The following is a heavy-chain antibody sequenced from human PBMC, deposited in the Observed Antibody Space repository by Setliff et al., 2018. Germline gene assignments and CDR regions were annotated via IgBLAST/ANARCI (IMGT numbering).Heavy chain of an antibody. CDR2: IYFNGDT. CDR1: GGSISTSNYH. D-gene: IGHD3-16*01. J-gene: IGHJ4*02. V-gene: IGHV4-39*07. Sequence: PSETLSLTCNVSGGSISTSNYHWGWVCQPPGKGLEWIANIYFNGDTVKQPFLKSRVTISIDTSKNQFSLGLSSVIVADTATYYCVRVRVVQGYYEFDSWGQGALVTVSS. CDR3: VRVRVVQGYYEFDS.